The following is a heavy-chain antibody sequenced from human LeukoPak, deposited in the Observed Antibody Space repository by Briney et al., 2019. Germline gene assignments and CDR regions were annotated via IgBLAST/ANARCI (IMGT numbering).Heavy chain of an antibody. Sequence: ASVKVSCKASGYTFTGYYMHWVRQAPGQGLEWMGWISAYNGNTNYAQKLQGRVTMTTDTSTSTAYMELRSLRSDDTAVYYCARDINPTSVGGFDYWGQGTLVTVSS. J-gene: IGHJ4*02. D-gene: IGHD3-16*01. CDR1: GYTFTGYY. CDR3: ARDINPTSVGGFDY. CDR2: ISAYNGNT. V-gene: IGHV1-18*04.